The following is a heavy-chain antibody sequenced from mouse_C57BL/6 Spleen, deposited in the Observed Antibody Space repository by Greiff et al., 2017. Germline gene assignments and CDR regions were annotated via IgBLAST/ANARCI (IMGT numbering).Heavy chain of an antibody. J-gene: IGHJ2*01. V-gene: IGHV1-54*01. CDR2: INPGSGCT. CDR1: GYAFTNYL. Sequence: QVQLQQSGAELVRPGTSVKVSCKASGYAFTNYLIEWVKQRPGQGLEWIGVINPGSGCTNYNEKFKGKATLTADKSSSTAYMQLSSLTSEDSAVYFCASGSMVTTGDYFDYWGQGTTLTVSS. CDR3: ASGSMVTTGDYFDY. D-gene: IGHD2-1*01.